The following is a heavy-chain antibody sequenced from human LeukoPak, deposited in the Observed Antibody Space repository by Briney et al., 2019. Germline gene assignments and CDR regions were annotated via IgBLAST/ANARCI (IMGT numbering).Heavy chain of an antibody. J-gene: IGHJ4*02. Sequence: PGGSLRLSCAASGFTFSSYAMHWVRQAPGKGLEWVAVIPYDGSNKYYADSVKGRFTISRDNSKNTLYLQMNSLRVEDTAVYYCARDPEQRWGQGTLVTVSS. CDR2: IPYDGSNK. D-gene: IGHD6-25*01. CDR1: GFTFSSYA. CDR3: ARDPEQR. V-gene: IGHV3-30-3*01.